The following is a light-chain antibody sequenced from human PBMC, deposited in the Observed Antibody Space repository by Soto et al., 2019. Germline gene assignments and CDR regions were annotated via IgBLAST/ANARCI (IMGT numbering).Light chain of an antibody. CDR1: QSVSNN. J-gene: IGKJ3*01. CDR2: GAS. Sequence: ERVMTQSPATLSVSPGERATLSCRASQSVSNNLAWYQQKPGQAPRLLIYGASTRATGVPVRFSGSGSGTEFTLAISSLQSEDFAVCDWRQDDMWPVSFGAGSKVDIK. V-gene: IGKV3-15*01. CDR3: RQDDMWPVS.